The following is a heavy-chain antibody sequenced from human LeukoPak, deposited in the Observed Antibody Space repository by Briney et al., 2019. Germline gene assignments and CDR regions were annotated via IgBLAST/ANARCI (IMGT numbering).Heavy chain of an antibody. CDR3: ARGSSSSWRFYYFNY. Sequence: GGSLRLSCAASGFTFSSYEMNWVRQAPGKGLEWMGIIYPGDSDTRYNPSFQGQVTISADKSISTAYLQWSSLRASDTAMYYCARGSSSSWRFYYFNYWGQGTLVTVSS. CDR1: GFTFSSYE. V-gene: IGHV5-51*01. D-gene: IGHD6-13*01. CDR2: IYPGDSDT. J-gene: IGHJ4*02.